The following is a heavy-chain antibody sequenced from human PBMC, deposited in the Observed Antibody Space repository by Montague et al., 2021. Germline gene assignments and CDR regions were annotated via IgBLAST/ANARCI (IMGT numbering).Heavy chain of an antibody. Sequence: SETLPLTCAVSGGSFSAYYWDWIRQPPGKGLEWIGEIHHSGITYYNPSLNSRLTISLDTSKNQFSLKLNSATAADTAVYFCARRSRLKSPVNYWGQGTLVTVSS. CDR1: GGSFSAYY. V-gene: IGHV4-34*01. J-gene: IGHJ4*02. CDR2: IHHSGIT. CDR3: ARRSRLKSPVNY.